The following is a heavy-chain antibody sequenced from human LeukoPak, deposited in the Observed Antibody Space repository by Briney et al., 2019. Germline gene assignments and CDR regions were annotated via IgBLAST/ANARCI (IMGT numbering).Heavy chain of an antibody. D-gene: IGHD2-2*01. Sequence: GGSLRLSCAASGFTFSSYAMNWVRQAPGKGLEWVASIWFDGSKQHYADSVKGRFTISRDNSKNTLSLQMNSLRVEDTAVYYCARAGSISTEARWFDPWGQGALVTVSS. CDR1: GFTFSSYA. J-gene: IGHJ5*02. CDR2: IWFDGSKQ. V-gene: IGHV3-33*08. CDR3: ARAGSISTEARWFDP.